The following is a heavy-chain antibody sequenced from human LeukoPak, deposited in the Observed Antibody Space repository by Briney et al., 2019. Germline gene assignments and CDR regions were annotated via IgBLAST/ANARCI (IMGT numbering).Heavy chain of an antibody. V-gene: IGHV1-24*01. D-gene: IGHD2-2*02. CDR1: GYTLTELS. Sequence: ASVKVSCTVSGYTLTELSMHWVRQAPGQGLEWMGGFDTENGETIYAQKFQGRVTMTEDTSTDTAYMELSSLRSEDTAVYYCATARIVVVPAAIHYYFDYWGQGTLVTVTS. CDR3: ATARIVVVPAAIHYYFDY. J-gene: IGHJ4*02. CDR2: FDTENGET.